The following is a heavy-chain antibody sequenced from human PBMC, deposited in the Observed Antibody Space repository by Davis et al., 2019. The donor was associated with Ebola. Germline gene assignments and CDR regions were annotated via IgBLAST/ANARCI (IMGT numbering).Heavy chain of an antibody. D-gene: IGHD6-19*01. J-gene: IGHJ4*02. Sequence: LSLTCAASGFTFSTYSMNWVRQAPGKGLEWVSAISGSGGSTYYADSVKGRFTISRDNSKNTLYLQMNSLRAEDTAVYYCAKVTSSGWYYFDYWGQGTLVTVSS. CDR1: GFTFSTYS. V-gene: IGHV3-23*01. CDR2: ISGSGGST. CDR3: AKVTSSGWYYFDY.